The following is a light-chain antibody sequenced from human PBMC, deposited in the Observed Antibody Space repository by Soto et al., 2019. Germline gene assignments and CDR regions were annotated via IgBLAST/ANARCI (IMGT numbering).Light chain of an antibody. CDR2: DVP. Sequence: VQMTQSPPSLSGFVGDRVSITCRSSQDIKSNLNWYQQKPGEAPKLLISDVPNLETGVPSRFSGSGYGTYFTFPISSRQPECLALYYYQRHCSDPAWTFGPGTRLEIK. J-gene: IGKJ5*01. CDR1: QDIKSN. V-gene: IGKV1-33*01. CDR3: QRHCSDPAWT.